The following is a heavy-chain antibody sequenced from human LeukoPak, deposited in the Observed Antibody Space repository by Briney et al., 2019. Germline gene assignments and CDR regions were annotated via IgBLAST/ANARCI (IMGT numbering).Heavy chain of an antibody. V-gene: IGHV3-30-3*01. CDR3: ARENTAMVYIYYYGMDV. CDR1: GFTFSSYA. D-gene: IGHD5-18*01. Sequence: GGSLRLSCAASGFTFSSYAMHWVRQAPGKGLEWVAVISYDGSNKYYADSVKGRFTISRDNSKNTLYLQMNSLRAEDTAVYYCARENTAMVYIYYYGMDVWGQGTTVTVSS. CDR2: ISYDGSNK. J-gene: IGHJ6*02.